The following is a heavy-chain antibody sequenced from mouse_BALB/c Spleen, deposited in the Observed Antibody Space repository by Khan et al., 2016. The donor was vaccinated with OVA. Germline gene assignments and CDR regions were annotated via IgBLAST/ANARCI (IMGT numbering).Heavy chain of an antibody. CDR3: ARGGDWYYGSSPFAY. J-gene: IGHJ3*01. Sequence: EVELVESGGGLVQPGGSLKLSCAASGFTFSIYGMSWVRQTPDKRLELVATINSTGGSTYYPDSVKGRFTISRDNAKNTLYLQMSSLKSEDTAMYYCARGGDWYYGSSPFAYWGQGTLVTVSA. CDR1: GFTFSIYG. D-gene: IGHD1-1*01. V-gene: IGHV5-6-3*01. CDR2: INSTGGST.